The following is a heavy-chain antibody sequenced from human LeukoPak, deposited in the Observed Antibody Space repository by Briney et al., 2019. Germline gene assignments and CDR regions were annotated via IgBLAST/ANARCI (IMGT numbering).Heavy chain of an antibody. CDR1: GGSISSYY. Sequence: PSETLSLTCTVSGGSISSYYWSWIRQPPGKGLEWIGYIYYSGSTNYNPSLKSRVTISVDTSKNQFSLKLSSVTAADTAVYYCARSSGYSSGPDWYFDLWGRGTLVTVSS. V-gene: IGHV4-59*01. CDR3: ARSSGYSSGPDWYFDL. J-gene: IGHJ2*01. CDR2: IYYSGST. D-gene: IGHD6-19*01.